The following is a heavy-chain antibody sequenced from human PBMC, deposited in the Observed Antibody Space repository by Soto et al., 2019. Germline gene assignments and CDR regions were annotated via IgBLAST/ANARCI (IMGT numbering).Heavy chain of an antibody. Sequence: GGSLRLSCAASGFTFSSYAMSWVRQAPGKGLEWVSAISGSGGSTYYADSVKGRFTISRDNSKNTLYLQMNSLRAEDTAVYYCVRDIVVVPAAKDHAFDIWGQGTMVTVSS. CDR2: ISGSGGST. V-gene: IGHV3-23*01. D-gene: IGHD2-2*01. CDR3: VRDIVVVPAAKDHAFDI. J-gene: IGHJ3*02. CDR1: GFTFSSYA.